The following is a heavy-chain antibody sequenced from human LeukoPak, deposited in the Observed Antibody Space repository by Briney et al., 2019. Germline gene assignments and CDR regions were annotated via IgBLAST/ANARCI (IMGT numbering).Heavy chain of an antibody. CDR3: ARGRPTTSIAAAGVNWFDP. D-gene: IGHD6-13*01. J-gene: IGHJ5*02. CDR1: GGTFSSYA. Sequence: SVKVSCKASGGTFSSYAISLVRQAPGQGLEWMGRIIPIFGTANYAQKFQGRVTITADKSTSTAYMELSSLRSEDTAVYYCARGRPTTSIAAAGVNWFDPWGQGTLVTVSS. CDR2: IIPIFGTA. V-gene: IGHV1-69*06.